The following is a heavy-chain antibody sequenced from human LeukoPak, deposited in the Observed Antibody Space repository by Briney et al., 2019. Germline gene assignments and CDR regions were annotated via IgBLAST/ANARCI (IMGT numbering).Heavy chain of an antibody. V-gene: IGHV3-7*02. Sequence: GGSLRLSCEDSGFTFNIYWIIWVRQVPGKGLEWVASINEAGNEKYYVDSVKGRFTISRDNAKSSLSLQMNSLRVEDTAIYYCARGIAVIDYWGQGTLVTVSS. CDR1: GFTFNIYW. D-gene: IGHD6-19*01. J-gene: IGHJ4*02. CDR3: ARGIAVIDY. CDR2: INEAGNEK.